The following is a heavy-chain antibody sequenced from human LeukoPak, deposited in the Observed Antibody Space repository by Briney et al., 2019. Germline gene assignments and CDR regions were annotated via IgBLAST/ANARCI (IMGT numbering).Heavy chain of an antibody. CDR3: ARVEGDYMYWFDP. V-gene: IGHV4-31*03. J-gene: IGHJ5*02. CDR1: GGSISSGGYY. CDR2: IYYSGST. D-gene: IGHD4-17*01. Sequence: NPSQTLSLTCTVSGGSISSGGYYWSWTRQHPGKGLEWIGYIYYSGSTYYNPSLKSRVTISVDTSKNQFSLKLSSVTAADTAVYYCARVEGDYMYWFDPWGQGTLVTVSS.